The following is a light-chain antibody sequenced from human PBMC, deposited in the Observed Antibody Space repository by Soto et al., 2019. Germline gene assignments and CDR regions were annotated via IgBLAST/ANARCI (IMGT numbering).Light chain of an antibody. CDR2: SAS. Sequence: EIVLTQSPGTLSLSPGERAILSCRASQSVNPYYLAWYQQKPGQAPRLLIYSASSRATGIPDRFSGSGSGTDFTLTISRLEPEDFVVYYCQYYGSSPWTFGQGTKVEIK. J-gene: IGKJ1*01. CDR1: QSVNPYY. V-gene: IGKV3-20*01. CDR3: QYYGSSPWT.